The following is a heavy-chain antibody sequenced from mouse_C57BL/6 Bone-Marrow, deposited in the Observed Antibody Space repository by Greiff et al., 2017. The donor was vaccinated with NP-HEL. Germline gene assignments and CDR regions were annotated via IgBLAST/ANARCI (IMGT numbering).Heavy chain of an antibody. Sequence: EVQLVESGGDLVKPGGSLKLSCAASGFTFSSYGMSWVRQTPDKRLEWVATISSGGSYTYYPDSVKGRFTISRDNAKNTLYLQMSSLKSEDTAMYYCARPNWYYAMDYWGQGTSVTVSS. CDR3: ARPNWYYAMDY. J-gene: IGHJ4*01. D-gene: IGHD4-1*02. V-gene: IGHV5-6*01. CDR1: GFTFSSYG. CDR2: ISSGGSYT.